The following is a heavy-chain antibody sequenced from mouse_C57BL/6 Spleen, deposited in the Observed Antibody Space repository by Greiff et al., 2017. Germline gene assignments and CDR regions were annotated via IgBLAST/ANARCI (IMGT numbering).Heavy chain of an antibody. CDR2: IYPGSGST. CDR1: GYTFTSYW. Sequence: QVQLKQPGAELVKPGASVKMSCKASGYTFTSYWITWVKQRPGQGLEWIGDIYPGSGSTNYNEKFKSKATLTVDTSSSTAYMQLSSLTSEDSAVYYWARSFITTVVEEAWFAYWGQGTLVTVSA. J-gene: IGHJ3*01. V-gene: IGHV1-55*01. CDR3: ARSFITTVVEEAWFAY. D-gene: IGHD1-1*01.